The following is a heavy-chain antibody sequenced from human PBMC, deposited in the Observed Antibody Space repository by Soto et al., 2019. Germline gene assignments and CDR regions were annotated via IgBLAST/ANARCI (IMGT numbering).Heavy chain of an antibody. V-gene: IGHV4-30-4*01. CDR3: AREFRLVPFWFDP. J-gene: IGHJ5*02. Sequence: SETLSLTCTVSGGSISSGDYYWSWIRQPPGKGLEWIGYIYYSGSTYYNPSLKSRVTTSVDTSKNQFSLKLSSVTAADTAVYYCAREFRLVPFWFDPWGQGTLVTVSS. D-gene: IGHD6-19*01. CDR1: GGSISSGDYY. CDR2: IYYSGST.